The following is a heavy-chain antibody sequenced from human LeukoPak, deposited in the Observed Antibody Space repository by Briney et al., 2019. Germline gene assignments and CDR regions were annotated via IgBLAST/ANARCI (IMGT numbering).Heavy chain of an antibody. CDR2: ISGSGGST. V-gene: IGHV3-23*01. CDR1: GFTFSSYA. J-gene: IGHJ4*02. Sequence: GGSLRLSCAASGFTFSSYAMSWVRQAPGKGLEWVSAISGSGGSTYYADSVKGRFTISRDNSKNTLYLQMNSLRAEDTAVYYCAKEITSIPYSSTKFDYWGQGTLVTVSS. CDR3: AKEITSIPYSSTKFDY. D-gene: IGHD6-13*01.